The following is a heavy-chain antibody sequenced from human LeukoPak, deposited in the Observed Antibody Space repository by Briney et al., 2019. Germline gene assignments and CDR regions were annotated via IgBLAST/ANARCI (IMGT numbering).Heavy chain of an antibody. J-gene: IGHJ4*02. CDR3: ARVRYGSGWYDY. CDR1: GFTFSSYW. CDR2: INTDGSST. V-gene: IGHV3-74*01. D-gene: IGHD6-19*01. Sequence: PGGSLRLSCAASGFTFSSYWMHWVRQAPGKGLVWVSRINTDGSSTSYADSVKGRFAISRDNAKNTLYLQMNSLRAEDSAVYYCARVRYGSGWYDYWGQGALVTVSS.